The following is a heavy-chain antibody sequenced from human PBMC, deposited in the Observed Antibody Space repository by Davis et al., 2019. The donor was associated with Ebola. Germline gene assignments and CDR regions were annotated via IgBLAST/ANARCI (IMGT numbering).Heavy chain of an antibody. J-gene: IGHJ4*02. CDR2: IKPDGSEK. CDR1: GFTLSSHW. Sequence: GESLKISCATSGFTLSSHWMTWVRQAPGKGLEWVANIKPDGSEKFYVGSVKGRFTISRDNANNSLYLEMNSLRVEDTAVYYCARGGYNWREGDYWGQGTLVTVSS. CDR3: ARGGYNWREGDY. D-gene: IGHD1-20*01. V-gene: IGHV3-7*03.